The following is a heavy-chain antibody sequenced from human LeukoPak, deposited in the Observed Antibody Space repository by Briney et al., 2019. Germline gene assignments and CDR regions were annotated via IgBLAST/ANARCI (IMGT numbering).Heavy chain of an antibody. J-gene: IGHJ6*03. Sequence: ASVKVSCKASGYTFTGYYMHWVRQAPGQGLEWMGWINPNSGGTNYAQKFQGRVTMTRDTSISTAYMELSRLRSDDTAVYYCARGLNDYVWGSYRLMAHYYMDVWGKGTTVTVSS. V-gene: IGHV1-2*02. D-gene: IGHD3-16*02. CDR1: GYTFTGYY. CDR3: ARGLNDYVWGSYRLMAHYYMDV. CDR2: INPNSGGT.